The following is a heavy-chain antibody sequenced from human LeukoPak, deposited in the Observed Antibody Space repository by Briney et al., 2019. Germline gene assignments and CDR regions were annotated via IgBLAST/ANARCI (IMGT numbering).Heavy chain of an antibody. CDR2: IGVYNGNT. D-gene: IGHD3-10*01. CDR1: GYTFTGYY. CDR3: ARDRESGRFGDSYY. J-gene: IGHJ6*04. V-gene: IGHV1-18*04. Sequence: AASVKVSCKASGYTFTGYYMHWVRQAPGQGLEWMGWIGVYNGNTYYAQTLQGRVTMTTDTSTKTVYMELRSLRTDDTAVYYCARDRESGRFGDSYYWGEGITVTVSS.